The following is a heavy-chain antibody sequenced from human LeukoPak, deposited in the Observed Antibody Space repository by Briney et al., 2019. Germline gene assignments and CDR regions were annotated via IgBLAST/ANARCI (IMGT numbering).Heavy chain of an antibody. CDR1: GGSISSDSYY. V-gene: IGHV4-61*02. J-gene: IGHJ4*02. D-gene: IGHD3-3*01. CDR2: IYTSGST. CDR3: ARVTITIFGVVFDY. Sequence: SQTLSLTCTVSGGSISSDSYYWSWIRQPAGKGLEWIGRIYTSGSTNYNPSLKSRVTISVDTSKNQFSLKLSSVTAADTAVYYCARVTITIFGVVFDYWGQGTLVTVSS.